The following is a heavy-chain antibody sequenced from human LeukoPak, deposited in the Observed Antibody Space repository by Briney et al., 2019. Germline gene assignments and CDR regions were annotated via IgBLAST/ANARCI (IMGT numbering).Heavy chain of an antibody. CDR3: ARHQPYCGGDCYHWALTYYFDY. D-gene: IGHD2-21*02. CDR1: GGSISSYY. CDR2: IYYGGST. J-gene: IGHJ4*02. Sequence: SSETLPLTCTVSGGSISSYYWSWIREPPGKGLEWIGYIYYGGSTDYNPSLKSRVTISVDTSKNQFSLRLSSVTAADTAVYYCARHQPYCGGDCYHWALTYYFDYWGQGTLVTVSS. V-gene: IGHV4-59*08.